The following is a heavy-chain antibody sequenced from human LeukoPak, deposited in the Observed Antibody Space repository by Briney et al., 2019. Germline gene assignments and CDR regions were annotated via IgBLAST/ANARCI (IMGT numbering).Heavy chain of an antibody. CDR1: GFTVSSNY. D-gene: IGHD6-6*01. CDR3: AKYNQYSSSSLALYGMDV. J-gene: IGHJ6*02. Sequence: GGSLRLSCAASGFTVSSNYMSWVRQAPGKGLEWVSVIYSGGSTYYADSVKGRFTISRDNSKNTLYLQMNSLRAEDTAVYYCAKYNQYSSSSLALYGMDVWGQGTTVTVSS. CDR2: IYSGGST. V-gene: IGHV3-53*01.